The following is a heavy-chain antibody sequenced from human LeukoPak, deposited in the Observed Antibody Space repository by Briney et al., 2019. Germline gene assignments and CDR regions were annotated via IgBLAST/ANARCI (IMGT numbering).Heavy chain of an antibody. D-gene: IGHD4-17*01. J-gene: IGHJ4*02. CDR3: ARHESDYGDYSTFDS. CDR2: IFYSGSI. Sequence: SETLSLTCTVSGGSMSSYYWSWIRQPPGKELQWIGYIFYSGSINYNPSLKSRVTISVDTSKNQFPLKLSSVTAADTAVYYCARHESDYGDYSTFDSWGQGTLVTVSS. V-gene: IGHV4-59*08. CDR1: GGSMSSYY.